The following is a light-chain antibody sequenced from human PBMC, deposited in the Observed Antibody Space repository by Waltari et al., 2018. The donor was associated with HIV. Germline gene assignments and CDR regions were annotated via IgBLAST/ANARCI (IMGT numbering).Light chain of an antibody. Sequence: QAALTQPRSVSGSPGQSVTISCTGTSSDVGGYNYVSWYQQHPGKAPKLMIYDVSKRPSGVPDRFSGSKSGNTASLTMSGLHAEDEADYYCCSYVGSGYVFGTGTKVTVL. CDR2: DVS. J-gene: IGLJ1*01. CDR3: CSYVGSGYV. V-gene: IGLV2-11*01. CDR1: SSDVGGYNY.